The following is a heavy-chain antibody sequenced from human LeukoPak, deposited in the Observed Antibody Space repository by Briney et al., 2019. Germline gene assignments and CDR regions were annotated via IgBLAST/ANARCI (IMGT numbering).Heavy chain of an antibody. CDR3: ARDAGWGRLDS. CDR1: GLTISDSW. Sequence: GGSLRHSCAASGLTISDSWIHWVRQAPGKGLMWVSRLASDESNKIYADSVKGRFLISRDNAKNTLYLQMNSLRVEDTGFYYCARDAGWGRLDSWGQGALVTVSS. CDR2: LASDESNK. J-gene: IGHJ4*02. V-gene: IGHV3-74*01. D-gene: IGHD3-16*01.